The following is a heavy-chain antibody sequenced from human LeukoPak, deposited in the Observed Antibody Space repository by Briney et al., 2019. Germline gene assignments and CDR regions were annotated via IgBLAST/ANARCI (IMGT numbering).Heavy chain of an antibody. V-gene: IGHV3-30*01. CDR1: GFTFSDYA. CDR2: ISYDGTNK. CDR3: VRTDCSGGSCYPNFDY. D-gene: IGHD2-15*01. J-gene: IGHJ4*02. Sequence: GGSLRLSCAASGFTFSDYAVHWVRQAPGKGLEWVAVISYDGTNKYYADSVKGQFTISRDNSINTLYLQMNSLRAEDTAIYYCVRTDCSGGSCYPNFDYWGQGTLVTVSS.